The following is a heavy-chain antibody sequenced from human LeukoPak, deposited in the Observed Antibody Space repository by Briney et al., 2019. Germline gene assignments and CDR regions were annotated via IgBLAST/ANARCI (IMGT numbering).Heavy chain of an antibody. CDR2: ISGSGGST. V-gene: IGHV3-23*01. CDR3: AKKWGVGTTTLDYFDY. Sequence: PGGPLRLSCVASGFTFSSYAMSWVRQAPGKGLEWVSGISGSGGSTYYADSVKGRFTISRDNSKNTLYLQMNSLTDEDTAVYYCAKKWGVGTTTLDYFDYWGQGTLVTVSS. CDR1: GFTFSSYA. D-gene: IGHD1-7*01. J-gene: IGHJ4*02.